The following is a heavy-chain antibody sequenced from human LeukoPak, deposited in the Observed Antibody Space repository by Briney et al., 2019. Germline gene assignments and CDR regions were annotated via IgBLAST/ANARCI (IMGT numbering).Heavy chain of an antibody. V-gene: IGHV4-59*01. CDR2: IYYIGST. CDR1: GGSISSYY. Sequence: SETLSLTCTVSGGSISSYYWSWIRQPPGKGLEWIGYIYYIGSTNYNPSLKSRVTISLDTSKAHFSLKPPSVTAADTAMYFCARASGWFGDLDYFDYWGQGTLVTVSS. J-gene: IGHJ4*02. CDR3: ARASGWFGDLDYFDY. D-gene: IGHD3-10*01.